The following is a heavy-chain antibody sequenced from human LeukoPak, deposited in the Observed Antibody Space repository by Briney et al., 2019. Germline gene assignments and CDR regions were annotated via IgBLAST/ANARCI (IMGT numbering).Heavy chain of an antibody. CDR3: ARHSSLGSGWLY. Sequence: PSETLSLTCTVSGGSISSSSYYWGWVRQPPGKGLEWIGSIYYSGSTYYNPSLKSRVTISVDTSKNQFSLKLSSVTATDTAVYYCARHSSLGSGWLYWGQGTLVTVXS. D-gene: IGHD6-19*01. V-gene: IGHV4-39*01. J-gene: IGHJ4*02. CDR1: GGSISSSSYY. CDR2: IYYSGST.